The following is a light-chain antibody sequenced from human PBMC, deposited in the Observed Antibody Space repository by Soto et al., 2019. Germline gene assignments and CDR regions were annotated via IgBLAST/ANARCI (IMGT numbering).Light chain of an antibody. J-gene: IGLJ1*01. Sequence: QSALTQPASVSGSPGQSITISCTGTSSDGGGYNYVSWYQQHPGKAPKLMIYDVSNRPSGVSDRFSGSKSGNTASLTISGLQAEDEADYYCNSYAVCSAPYVVGTGTKLTVL. CDR1: SSDGGGYNY. CDR3: NSYAVCSAPYV. V-gene: IGLV2-14*01. CDR2: DVS.